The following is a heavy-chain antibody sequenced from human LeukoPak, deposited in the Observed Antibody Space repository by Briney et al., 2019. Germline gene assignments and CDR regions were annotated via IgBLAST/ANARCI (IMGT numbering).Heavy chain of an antibody. J-gene: IGHJ3*02. CDR2: ISGSGGST. Sequence: PGGSLRLSCAASGFTFSSYAMSWVRQAPGKGLEWVSAISGSGGSTYYADSVKGRFTISRDNSKNTLYLQMNSLRAEDTAVYYCAKNGGFVVKRSGVAAAKDAFDIWGQGTMVTVSS. D-gene: IGHD6-13*01. V-gene: IGHV3-23*01. CDR1: GFTFSSYA. CDR3: AKNGGFVVKRSGVAAAKDAFDI.